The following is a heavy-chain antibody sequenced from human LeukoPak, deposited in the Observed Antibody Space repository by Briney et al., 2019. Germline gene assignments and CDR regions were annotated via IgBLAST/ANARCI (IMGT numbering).Heavy chain of an antibody. CDR1: GYTFTSYY. Sequence: ASVKASCKASGYTFTSYYMHWVRQAPGQGLEWMGIINPSGGSTSYAQKFQGRVTMTRDTSTSTVYMELSSLRSEDTAVYYCARDVDIVVVPAAIPAGDGNWFDPWGQGTLVTVS. CDR3: ARDVDIVVVPAAIPAGDGNWFDP. CDR2: INPSGGST. V-gene: IGHV1-46*01. D-gene: IGHD2-2*02. J-gene: IGHJ5*02.